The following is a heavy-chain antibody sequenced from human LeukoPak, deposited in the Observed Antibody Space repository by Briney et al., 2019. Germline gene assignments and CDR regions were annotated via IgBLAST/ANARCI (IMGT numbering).Heavy chain of an antibody. CDR3: AKDWGMFTGYANSFDY. V-gene: IGHV3-30*02. CDR1: GFTYNNYC. J-gene: IGHJ4*02. D-gene: IGHD3-16*01. CDR2: IRYDGANK. Sequence: GESLTLSCAASGFTYNNYCMHRVRQGPGKGLELVAAIRYDGANKYHPDSLKGRFTISRDNCKSTLYLQMNSLSAEHTALFYCAKDWGMFTGYANSFDYWGQGNLVSVSS.